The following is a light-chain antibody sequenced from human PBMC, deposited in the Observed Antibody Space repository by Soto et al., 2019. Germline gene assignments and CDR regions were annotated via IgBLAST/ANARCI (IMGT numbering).Light chain of an antibody. J-gene: IGKJ5*01. CDR2: DAS. Sequence: EIVLTQSQDPLSLSPGERATLSCRAGQNIGTSLVLGQQKPGQSPRLLIYDASHRATGVPARFSGSGSGTDFTLTISSLEPEDFAVYYCQQRSVWPITFGQGTRLEIK. V-gene: IGKV3-11*01. CDR3: QQRSVWPIT. CDR1: QNIGTS.